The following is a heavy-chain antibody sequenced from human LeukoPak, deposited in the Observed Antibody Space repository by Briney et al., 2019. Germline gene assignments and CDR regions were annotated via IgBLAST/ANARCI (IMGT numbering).Heavy chain of an antibody. J-gene: IGHJ4*02. D-gene: IGHD2-2*02. CDR2: TYYRSKWYN. Sequence: SQTLSLTCAISGDSVSRNSGAWNWIRQCPSRGLEWLGRTYYRSKWYNNYAVSVKSRITINPDTSKNQFSLQLNSVTPEDTAVYYCAMGDIPLETWGQGTLVTVSS. CDR1: GDSVSRNSGA. CDR3: AMGDIPLET. V-gene: IGHV6-1*01.